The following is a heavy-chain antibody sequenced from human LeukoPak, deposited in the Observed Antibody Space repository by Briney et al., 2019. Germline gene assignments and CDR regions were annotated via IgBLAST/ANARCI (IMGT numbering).Heavy chain of an antibody. D-gene: IGHD6-19*01. CDR2: ISGGSSFT. CDR3: ARDLGYSSGPNY. J-gene: IGHJ4*02. CDR1: GLSFSRFS. V-gene: IGHV3-21*01. Sequence: GGSLRLSCAASGLSFSRFSMNWVRQAPGEGRECVSYISGGSSFTYYVDSVKGRFTISRDNAKNSLYLQMNSLRAEDTAVYYCARDLGYSSGPNYWGQGTRVTVSS.